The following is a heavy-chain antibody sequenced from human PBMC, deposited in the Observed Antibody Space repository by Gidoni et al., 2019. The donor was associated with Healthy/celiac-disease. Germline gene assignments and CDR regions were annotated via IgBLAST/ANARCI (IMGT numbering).Heavy chain of an antibody. D-gene: IGHD1-1*01. Sequence: QVTLKESGPALVKPTQTLTLTCTFSGFSLSTSGMRVSWIRQPPGKALEWLARIDWDDYKFYSTSLKTRLTISKDTSKNQVVLTMTNMDPVDTATYYCARMVRGNEGYWFDPWGQGTLVTVSS. J-gene: IGHJ5*02. V-gene: IGHV2-70*04. CDR2: IDWDDYK. CDR1: GFSLSTSGMR. CDR3: ARMVRGNEGYWFDP.